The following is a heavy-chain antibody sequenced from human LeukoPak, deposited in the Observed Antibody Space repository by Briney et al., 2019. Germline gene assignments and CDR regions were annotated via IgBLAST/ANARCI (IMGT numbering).Heavy chain of an antibody. CDR3: ARHTYDILTDY. Sequence: PSETLSLTCTVSGGSISSSRYYWGWIRQPPGKGLEWIGSIYYSGSTYYNPSLKSRVTISVDTSKNRFSLKLSSVTAADTAVYYCARHTYDILTDYWGQGTLVTVSS. V-gene: IGHV4-39*01. CDR1: GGSISSSRYY. D-gene: IGHD3-9*01. CDR2: IYYSGST. J-gene: IGHJ4*02.